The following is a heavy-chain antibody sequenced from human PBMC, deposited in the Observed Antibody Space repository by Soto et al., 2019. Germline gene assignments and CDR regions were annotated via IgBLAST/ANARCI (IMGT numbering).Heavy chain of an antibody. CDR2: INQSGST. Sequence: AETLSLTCAVYGVSFSGYCWSWIRQPPGKGLEWIGEINQSGSTNYNPSLENGVTTSVDTSNNKLSLMLRSVTAADTAVYYCVRDARNCSRRICRFDYWGQGTLVTVSS. CDR3: VRDARNCSRRICRFDY. CDR1: GVSFSGYC. V-gene: IGHV4-34*01. J-gene: IGHJ4*02. D-gene: IGHD2-15*01.